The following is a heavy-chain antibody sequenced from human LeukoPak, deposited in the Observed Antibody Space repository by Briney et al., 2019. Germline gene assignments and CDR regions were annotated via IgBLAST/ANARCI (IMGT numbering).Heavy chain of an antibody. Sequence: SETLSLTCAVYGGSFSGYCWSWIRQPPGKGLEWIGEINHSGSTNYNPSLKSRVTISVDTSKNQFSLKLSSVTAADTAVYHCARHLYGSGLHRIDYWGQGTLVTVSS. CDR1: GGSFSGYC. CDR2: INHSGST. J-gene: IGHJ4*02. V-gene: IGHV4-34*01. D-gene: IGHD6-19*01. CDR3: ARHLYGSGLHRIDY.